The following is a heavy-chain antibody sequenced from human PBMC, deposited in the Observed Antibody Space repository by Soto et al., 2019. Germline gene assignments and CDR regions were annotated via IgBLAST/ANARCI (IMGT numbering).Heavy chain of an antibody. CDR1: GFTFSSYG. CDR2: ISYDGSNK. D-gene: IGHD6-13*01. CDR3: GEGPVRGGGAAGFGF. J-gene: IGHJ4*02. Sequence: QVQLVESGGGVVQPGRSLRLSCAASGFTFSSYGMHWVRQAPGKGLEWVAVISYDGSNKYYADSVKGRFTISRDNSKNTLYLEMNRLRGWGTGVDFCGEGPVRGGGAAGFGFWGQGTLVTVSS. V-gene: IGHV3-30*18.